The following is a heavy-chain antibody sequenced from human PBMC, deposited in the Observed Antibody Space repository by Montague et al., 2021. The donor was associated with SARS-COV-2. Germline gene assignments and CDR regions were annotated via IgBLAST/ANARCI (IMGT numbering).Heavy chain of an antibody. V-gene: IGHV3-23*01. CDR1: GFSFRSHV. D-gene: IGHD1-26*01. CDR2: VVPRGDST. CDR3: ARAGTNSETYY. Sequence: SLRLSCAASGFSFRSHVMNWVRQAPGKGPEWVSAVVPRGDSTFYXXSLKGRFTISRDNSKNALYLQMNSLRAEDTAIYYCARAGTNSETYYWGQGTLVTVSS. J-gene: IGHJ4*02.